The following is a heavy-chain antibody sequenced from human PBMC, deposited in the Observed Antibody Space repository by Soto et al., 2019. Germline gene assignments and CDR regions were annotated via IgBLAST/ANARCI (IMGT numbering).Heavy chain of an antibody. CDR3: ARGYGAPVVGYYYYGMDV. D-gene: IGHD1-26*01. CDR2: IYYSGST. Sequence: PSETLSLTCTVSGGAISSYYWSWIRQPPGKGLEWIGYIYYSGSTNYNPSLKSRVTISVDTSKNQFSLKLRSVTAADTAVYYCARGYGAPVVGYYYYGMDVWRQGTTVTVSS. CDR1: GGAISSYY. J-gene: IGHJ6*02. V-gene: IGHV4-59*01.